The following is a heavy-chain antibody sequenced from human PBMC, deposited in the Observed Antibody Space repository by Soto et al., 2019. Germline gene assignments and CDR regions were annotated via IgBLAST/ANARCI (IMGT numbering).Heavy chain of an antibody. CDR2: ISYDGSNK. V-gene: IGHV3-30-3*01. CDR1: GFTFSSYA. D-gene: IGHD3-9*01. Sequence: QVQLVESGGGVVQPGRSLRLSCAASGFTFSSYAMHWVRQAPGKGLEWVAVISYDGSNKYYADSVKGLFTISRDNSKNTLYLQMNSLRAEDTAVYYCARVQYYDILTGYFDDAFDLWGQGTMVTVS. CDR3: ARVQYYDILTGYFDDAFDL. J-gene: IGHJ3*01.